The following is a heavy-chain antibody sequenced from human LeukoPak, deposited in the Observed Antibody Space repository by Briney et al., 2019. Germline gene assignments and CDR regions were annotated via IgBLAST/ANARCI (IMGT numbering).Heavy chain of an antibody. J-gene: IGHJ3*02. CDR1: GFTFSSYA. CDR3: AKDTGYRGNYWVAFDI. CDR2: ISGSGGST. D-gene: IGHD1-26*01. V-gene: IGHV3-23*01. Sequence: PGGSLRLSCAASGFTFSSYAMNWVRQAPGKGLEWVSGISGSGGSTYYADSVKGRFTISRDNSKNTNTLYLQMNSLRAEDTAVYYCAKDTGYRGNYWVAFDIWGQGTKVIVSS.